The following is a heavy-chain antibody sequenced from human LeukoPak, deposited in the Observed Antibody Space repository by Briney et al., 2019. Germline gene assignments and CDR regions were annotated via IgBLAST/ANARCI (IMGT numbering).Heavy chain of an antibody. Sequence: PSETLSLTCTVSGGSISSGGYYWSWIRQPPGTGLEWIGYIYHSGSTYYNPSLKSRVTISVDRSKNQFSLKLSSVTAADTAVYYCASRTGSGWFDPWGQGTLVTVSS. J-gene: IGHJ5*02. V-gene: IGHV4-30-2*01. D-gene: IGHD4-17*01. CDR1: GGSISSGGYY. CDR3: ASRTGSGWFDP. CDR2: IYHSGST.